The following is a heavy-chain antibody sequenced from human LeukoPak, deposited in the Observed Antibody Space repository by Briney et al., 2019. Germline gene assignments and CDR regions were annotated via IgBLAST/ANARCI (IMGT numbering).Heavy chain of an antibody. CDR1: GFTFSKAW. Sequence: GGSLRLSCAASGFTFSKAWMSWVRQAPGKGLEWVGRIKSKSDGGTTDYAAPVRGRFTISRDDAKNTLYMQMNSLKTEDTVVYYWTTDLRRGYTYGNHDYWGQGTLVTVSS. D-gene: IGHD5-18*01. J-gene: IGHJ4*02. CDR2: IKSKSDGGTT. V-gene: IGHV3-15*01. CDR3: TTDLRRGYTYGNHDY.